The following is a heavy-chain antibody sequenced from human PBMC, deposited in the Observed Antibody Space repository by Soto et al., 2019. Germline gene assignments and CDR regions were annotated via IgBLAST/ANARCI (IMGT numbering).Heavy chain of an antibody. CDR3: AKEGGSGTVWAEY. J-gene: IGHJ4*02. V-gene: IGHV3-23*01. CDR1: GLTFSSSA. Sequence: EVQLLESGGGLVQPGGSLRLSCAASGLTFSSSALSWVRRAPGKGLEWVAAISGRGDKMYYADSMRGRFTISRDNPRNTLYLQMVSLRAEDTALYHCAKEGGSGTVWAEYWGQGTMVTVSS. D-gene: IGHD1-26*01. CDR2: ISGRGDKM.